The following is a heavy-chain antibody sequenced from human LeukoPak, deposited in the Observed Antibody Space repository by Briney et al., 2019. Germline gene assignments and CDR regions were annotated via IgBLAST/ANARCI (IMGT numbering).Heavy chain of an antibody. V-gene: IGHV3-7*01. J-gene: IGHJ6*03. D-gene: IGHD1-26*01. CDR3: AKGSGWEVSYSYYYMDV. CDR1: GFTIFNYW. Sequence: GGSLRLSCATSGFTIFNYWMSWVRQAPGKGLEWGANINLDGSQKYYVDSLKGRFTICRDNSKNTLYLQMNSLRAEDTAVYYCAKGSGWEVSYSYYYMDVWGKGTTVTISS. CDR2: INLDGSQK.